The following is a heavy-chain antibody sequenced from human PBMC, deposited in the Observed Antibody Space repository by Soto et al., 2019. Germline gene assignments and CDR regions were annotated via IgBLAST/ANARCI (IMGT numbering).Heavy chain of an antibody. CDR3: AREGAKYCSGGSCYSWAKVFDY. CDR2: IWYDGSNK. V-gene: IGHV3-33*01. Sequence: QVQLVESGGGVVQPGRSLRLSCAASGFTFSSYGMHWVLQAPGTGLDRVAVIWYDGSNKYYADSVKGRFTISRDNSKNTLYLQTNSLIAEDTAVYYCAREGAKYCSGGSCYSWAKVFDYWGQGPLVTVSS. J-gene: IGHJ4*02. D-gene: IGHD2-15*01. CDR1: GFTFSSYG.